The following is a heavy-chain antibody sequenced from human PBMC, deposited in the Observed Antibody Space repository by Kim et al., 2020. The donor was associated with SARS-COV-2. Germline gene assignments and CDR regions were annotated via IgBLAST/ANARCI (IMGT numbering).Heavy chain of an antibody. CDR3: TRVLWPRLINY. J-gene: IGHJ4*02. V-gene: IGHV3-72*01. D-gene: IGHD3-16*01. CDR2: IRNKANNYYT. Sequence: GRSLRLSCAASGFTFNDYYMAWVRQAPGKGLEWVGLIRNKANNYYTEYDASVIGRFTVSRDDSNNSLYLQMNSLTPEDTAVYYCTRVLWPRLINYWGQGTLVTVSS. CDR1: GFTFNDYY.